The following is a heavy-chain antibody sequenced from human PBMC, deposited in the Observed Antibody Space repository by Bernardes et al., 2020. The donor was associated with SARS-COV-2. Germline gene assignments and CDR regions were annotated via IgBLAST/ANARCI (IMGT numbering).Heavy chain of an antibody. CDR3: AKLRALGDWFDP. D-gene: IGHD3-16*01. Sequence: GESLKISCKASGDTGAYYWIGWVRQRPGKGLEWMGIIYPSDSDTRYSRSFQGQVTISADKSTNTAYLQWRSLMPSDTAVYYCAKLRALGDWFDPWGQGTLVIVSS. CDR1: GDTGAYYW. J-gene: IGHJ5*02. CDR2: IYPSDSDT. V-gene: IGHV5-51*01.